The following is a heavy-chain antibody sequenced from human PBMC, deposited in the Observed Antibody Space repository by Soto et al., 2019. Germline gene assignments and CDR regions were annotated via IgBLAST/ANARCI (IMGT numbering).Heavy chain of an antibody. CDR2: IRSKAYGGTT. D-gene: IGHD2-15*01. CDR3: TRDLWGGRAATGAFDI. J-gene: IGHJ3*02. CDR1: GFTFGDYA. V-gene: IGHV3-49*03. Sequence: GGSLRLSCTASGFTFGDYAMSWFRQAPGKGLEWVGFIRSKAYGGTTEYAASVKGRFTISRDDSKSIAYLQMNSLKTEDTAVYYCTRDLWGGRAATGAFDIWGQGTMVTVSS.